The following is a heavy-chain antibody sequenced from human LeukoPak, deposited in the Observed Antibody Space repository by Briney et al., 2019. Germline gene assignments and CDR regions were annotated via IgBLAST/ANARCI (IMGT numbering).Heavy chain of an antibody. CDR1: GYSISSGYY. Sequence: SETLSLTCAVSGYSISSGYYWGWIRQPPGKGLEWIGSIYGSGSTYYNPSLKTGVTISVDTSTNQFSLKLSSVTAADTAVYYCARQGFWSGYYWSYWGQGTLVTVSS. V-gene: IGHV4-38-2*01. CDR2: IYGSGST. CDR3: ARQGFWSGYYWSY. D-gene: IGHD3-3*01. J-gene: IGHJ4*02.